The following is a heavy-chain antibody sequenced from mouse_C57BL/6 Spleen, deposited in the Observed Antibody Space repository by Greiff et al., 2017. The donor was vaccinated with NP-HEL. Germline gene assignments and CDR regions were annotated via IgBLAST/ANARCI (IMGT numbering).Heavy chain of an antibody. CDR3: TRGGITTVVAHFDY. V-gene: IGHV5-9-1*02. Sequence: EVKVVESGEGLVKPGGSLKLSCAASGFTFSSYAMSWVRQTPEKRLEWVAYISSGGDYIYYADTVKGRFTISRDNARNTLYLQMSSLKSEDTAMYYCTRGGITTVVAHFDYWGQGTTLTVSS. CDR2: ISSGGDYI. J-gene: IGHJ2*01. D-gene: IGHD1-1*01. CDR1: GFTFSSYA.